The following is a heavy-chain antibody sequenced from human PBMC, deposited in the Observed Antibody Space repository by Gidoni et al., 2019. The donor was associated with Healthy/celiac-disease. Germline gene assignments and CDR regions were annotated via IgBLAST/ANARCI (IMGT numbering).Heavy chain of an antibody. CDR3: ARGPGLNYYDSSGYYPTPFDY. CDR1: GGSFSGYY. D-gene: IGHD3-22*01. J-gene: IGHJ4*02. CDR2: INHSGST. Sequence: QVQLQQWGAGLLKPSETLSLTCAVYGGSFSGYYWSWIRQPPGKGLEWIGEINHSGSTNYNPSLKSRVTISVDTSKNQFSLKLSSVTAADTAVYYCARGPGLNYYDSSGYYPTPFDYWGQGTLVTVSS. V-gene: IGHV4-34*01.